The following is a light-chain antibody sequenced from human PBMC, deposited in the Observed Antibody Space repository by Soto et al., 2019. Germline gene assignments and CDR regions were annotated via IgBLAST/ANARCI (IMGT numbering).Light chain of an antibody. CDR2: NDN. Sequence: QLVLTQPPSASGTPGQGVAISCSGSSSIMGSNTVNWYQHLPGTAPKLLIYNDNQRPSGVPDRFFGSKSGTSASLAITGLQSEDEADYYCAAWDGSLNHILFGGGTKVTVL. CDR1: SSIMGSNT. CDR3: AAWDGSLNHIL. V-gene: IGLV1-44*01. J-gene: IGLJ2*01.